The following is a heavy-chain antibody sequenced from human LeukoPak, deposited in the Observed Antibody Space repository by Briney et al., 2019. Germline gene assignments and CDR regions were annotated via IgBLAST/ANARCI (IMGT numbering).Heavy chain of an antibody. J-gene: IGHJ4*02. D-gene: IGHD3-10*01. CDR3: ARVVAGFGELLPWDY. V-gene: IGHV3-49*04. CDR2: IRSKAYGGTT. Sequence: GGSLRLSCTASGFTFGDCAMSWVRQAPGKGLEWVGFIRSKAYGGTTEYAASVKGRFTISRDDSKSIAYLQMNSLKTEDTAVYYCARVVAGFGELLPWDYWGQGTLVTVSS. CDR1: GFTFGDCA.